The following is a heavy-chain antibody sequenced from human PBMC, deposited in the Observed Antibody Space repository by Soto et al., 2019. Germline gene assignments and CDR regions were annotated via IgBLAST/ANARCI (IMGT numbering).Heavy chain of an antibody. CDR3: TRGQGNH. J-gene: IGHJ4*02. V-gene: IGHV1-8*01. Sequence: SVKVTCKSSVYTLTRYYIYWVRQATGQGLEWMGWMNPFSGNAVYTQKFQDRVTMTRETSINTAYMEMSGLRSEETAVYYCTRGQGNHWGQGSLVTGSS. CDR2: MNPFSGNA. CDR1: VYTLTRYY.